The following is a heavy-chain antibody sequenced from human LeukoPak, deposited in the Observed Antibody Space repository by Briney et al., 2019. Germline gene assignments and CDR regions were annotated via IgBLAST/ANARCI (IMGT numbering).Heavy chain of an antibody. V-gene: IGHV4-59*11. CDR3: ARDLVTVTKGFDI. Sequence: SETLSLTCAVSADSFSSHYWTWIRQPPGKGMEWIGYISYIGSTNYNPSLKSRVTISIDTSKNQFSLRLSSVTAADTAVYYCARDLVTVTKGFDIWGQGTMVSVSS. J-gene: IGHJ3*02. CDR2: ISYIGST. D-gene: IGHD4-17*01. CDR1: ADSFSSHY.